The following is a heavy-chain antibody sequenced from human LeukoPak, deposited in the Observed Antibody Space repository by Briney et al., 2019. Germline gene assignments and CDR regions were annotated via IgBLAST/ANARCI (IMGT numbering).Heavy chain of an antibody. J-gene: IGHJ5*02. CDR3: EKCMTTVTCSWFDP. Sequence: PRGSLRLSCAASGFTFSSYAMSWVGQAPGKGLEWVSAISGSCGSTYYADSVKGRFTISRDNSKNTLYLKMNNLSAEDTAVYYCEKCMTTVTCSWFDPWGQGTLVTVSS. CDR2: ISGSCGST. V-gene: IGHV3-23*01. D-gene: IGHD4-17*01. CDR1: GFTFSSYA.